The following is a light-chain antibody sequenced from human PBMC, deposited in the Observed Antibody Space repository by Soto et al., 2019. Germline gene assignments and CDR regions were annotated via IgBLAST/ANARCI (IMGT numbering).Light chain of an antibody. J-gene: IGKJ4*01. Sequence: EIVLTQSPATLSLSPGERATLSCRASQSVSSYLAWYQQKPGQAPRLLIYDASNRATGIPARFSGSGSGTDFTLTIGSLEPEGVAVYYCQQRSDWLTFGGGPKVAIK. CDR1: QSVSSY. CDR2: DAS. V-gene: IGKV3-11*01. CDR3: QQRSDWLT.